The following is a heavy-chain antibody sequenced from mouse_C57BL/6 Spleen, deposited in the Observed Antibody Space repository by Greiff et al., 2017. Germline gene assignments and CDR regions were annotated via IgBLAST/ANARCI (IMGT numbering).Heavy chain of an antibody. V-gene: IGHV1-85*01. CDR2: IYPRDGST. D-gene: IGHD2-4*01. CDR3: ARSRPYDYEGYAMDY. J-gene: IGHJ4*01. CDR1: GYTFTSYD. Sequence: VQLQQSGPELVKPGASVTLSCTASGYTFTSYDINWVKQMPGQGLEWIGWIYPRDGSTKYTEKFKGKATLTVDTSSSTAYMELHSLTSEDSAVYFCARSRPYDYEGYAMDYWGQGTSVTVSS.